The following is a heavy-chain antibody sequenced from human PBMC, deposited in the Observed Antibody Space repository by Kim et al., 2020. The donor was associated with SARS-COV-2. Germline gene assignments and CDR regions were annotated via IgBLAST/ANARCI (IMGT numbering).Heavy chain of an antibody. CDR3: ARMTLDDFSTPYYFDY. J-gene: IGHJ4*02. D-gene: IGHD1-1*01. Sequence: SVKGRFTISRDNAKNSLYLQMNSLRAEDTAVYYCARMTLDDFSTPYYFDYWGQGTLVTVSS. V-gene: IGHV3-48*03.